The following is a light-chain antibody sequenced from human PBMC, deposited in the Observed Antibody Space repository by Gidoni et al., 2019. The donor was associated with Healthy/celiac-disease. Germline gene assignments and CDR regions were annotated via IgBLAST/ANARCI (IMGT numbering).Light chain of an antibody. V-gene: IGKV3-15*01. CDR1: QSVSSN. CDR3: QKYNNWPLA. Sequence: EIVMTQSPATLSVSPGERATLSCRASQSVSSNLAWYQQKPCQAPRLRIYGASTRATGIPARFSGSGSGTEFTLTISSLQSEDFAVYYCQKYNNWPLAFGQGKRLEIK. J-gene: IGKJ5*01. CDR2: GAS.